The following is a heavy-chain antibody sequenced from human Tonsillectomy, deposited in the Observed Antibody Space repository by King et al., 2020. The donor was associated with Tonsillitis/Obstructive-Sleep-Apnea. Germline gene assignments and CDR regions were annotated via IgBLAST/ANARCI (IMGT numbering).Heavy chain of an antibody. CDR2: FYASVTI. V-gene: IGHV4-4*07. D-gene: IGHD2-21*01. CDR1: GGSISTYY. J-gene: IGHJ4*02. Sequence: QLQESGPGLVKPSETLSLTCTVSGGSISTYYWSWIRQPAGKGLKWIGRFYASVTISYNPSLKSRVTVSVDTSKNQFSLKLNSVTAADTAVYYCARDPGGDVAFDYWGQGILVTVSS. CDR3: ARDPGGDVAFDY.